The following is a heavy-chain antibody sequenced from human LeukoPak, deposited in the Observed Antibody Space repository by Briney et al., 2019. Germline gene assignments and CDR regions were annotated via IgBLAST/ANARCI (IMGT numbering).Heavy chain of an antibody. V-gene: IGHV1-69*10. CDR2: IIPILGIA. CDR3: ARTYCSSTSCYAGADY. J-gene: IGHJ4*02. Sequence: SVKVSCKASGGTFSSYAISWVRQAPGQGLEWMGGIIPILGIANYAQKFQGRVTITADKSTSTAYMELSSLRSEDTAVYYCARTYCSSTSCYAGADYWGQGTLVTVSS. CDR1: GGTFSSYA. D-gene: IGHD2-2*01.